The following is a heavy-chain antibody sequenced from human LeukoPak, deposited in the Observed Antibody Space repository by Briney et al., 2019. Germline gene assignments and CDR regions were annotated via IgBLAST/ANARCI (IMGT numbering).Heavy chain of an antibody. V-gene: IGHV5-51*01. J-gene: IGHJ4*02. Sequence: GESLKISCKGSGYSFSTYWIGWVRQMPGKGLEWMGIIYPGDSDTRYSPSFQGRVTISADKSSSTAYLQWSSLKASDTAMYYCARYYAGSRTYYFDCWGQGTLVTVSS. CDR3: ARYYAGSRTYYFDC. D-gene: IGHD2-2*01. CDR2: IYPGDSDT. CDR1: GYSFSTYW.